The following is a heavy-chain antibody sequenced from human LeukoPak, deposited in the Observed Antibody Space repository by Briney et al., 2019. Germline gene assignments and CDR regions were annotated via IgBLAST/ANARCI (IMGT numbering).Heavy chain of an antibody. V-gene: IGHV1-8*01. CDR1: GYTFTSYD. D-gene: IGHD2-2*01. CDR2: MNPNSGNT. CDR3: ARGGGPYGKIRYCSSTSCRNWFDP. J-gene: IGHJ5*02. Sequence: GASVKVSCKASGYTFTSYDINWVRQATGQGLEWMGWMNPNSGNTGYAQKFQGRVTMTRNTSISTAYMELSSLRSEDTAVYYCARGGGPYGKIRYCSSTSCRNWFDPWGQGTLVTVSS.